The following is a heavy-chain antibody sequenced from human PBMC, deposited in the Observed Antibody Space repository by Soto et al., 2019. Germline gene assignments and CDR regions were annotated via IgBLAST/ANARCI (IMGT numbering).Heavy chain of an antibody. J-gene: IGHJ4*02. V-gene: IGHV4-59*01. CDR1: GASISSYY. Sequence: PSETLSLTCTVSGASISSYYWTWIRQPPGKGLEWIGYMYYSGSANYNPSLRSRVTISVDTSKNQFSLNLNSVTAADTAVYYCGAPYRVLVDYWGQGTLVTVSS. CDR3: GAPYRVLVDY. CDR2: MYYSGSA. D-gene: IGHD2-8*01.